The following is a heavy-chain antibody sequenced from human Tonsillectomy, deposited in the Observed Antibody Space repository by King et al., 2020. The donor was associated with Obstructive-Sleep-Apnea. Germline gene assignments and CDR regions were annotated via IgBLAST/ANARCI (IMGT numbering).Heavy chain of an antibody. CDR3: ARPTRSSSRSY. J-gene: IGHJ4*02. CDR1: GFTFSSYW. D-gene: IGHD6-13*01. V-gene: IGHV3-7*01. Sequence: VQLVESGGGLVQPGGSLRLSCAASGFTFSSYWMSWVHQAPGKGLEWVANIKQDGSEKYYVDSVKGRFTISRDNAKNSLYLQMNSLRAEDTAVYYCARPTRSSSRSYWGQGTLVTVSS. CDR2: IKQDGSEK.